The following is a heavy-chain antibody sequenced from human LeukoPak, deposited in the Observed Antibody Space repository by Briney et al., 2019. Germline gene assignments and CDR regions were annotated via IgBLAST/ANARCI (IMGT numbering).Heavy chain of an antibody. J-gene: IGHJ4*02. CDR3: ARVLPISAHTSFDF. Sequence: GGSLRLSCTVSGFTLSNDDMTWVRQAPGKGLEWVSMIYSGGNTFYADSVKGRFTISRDNSKNTLYLQMSSLRVEDTAVHYCARVLPISAHTSFDFWGQGTLVTVSS. D-gene: IGHD2-2*01. V-gene: IGHV3-66*01. CDR1: GFTLSNDD. CDR2: IYSGGNT.